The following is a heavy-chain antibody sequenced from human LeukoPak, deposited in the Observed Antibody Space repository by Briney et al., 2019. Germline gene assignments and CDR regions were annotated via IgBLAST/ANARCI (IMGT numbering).Heavy chain of an antibody. CDR2: IYSGGNT. Sequence: GGSLRLSCAASGLTFSNYAMSWVRQAPGKGLEWVSVIYSGGNTYYADSVKGRFTISRDNSKNTLYLQMNSLRAEDTAVYFCARRYSGSFHDYWGQGTLVTVSS. D-gene: IGHD1-26*01. CDR1: GLTFSNYA. V-gene: IGHV3-53*01. J-gene: IGHJ4*02. CDR3: ARRYSGSFHDY.